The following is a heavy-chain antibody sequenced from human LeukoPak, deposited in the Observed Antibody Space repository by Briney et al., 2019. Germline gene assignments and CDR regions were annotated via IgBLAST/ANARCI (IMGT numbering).Heavy chain of an antibody. CDR2: INPNSGGT. V-gene: IGHV1-2*02. D-gene: IGHD2-2*01. J-gene: IGHJ4*02. CDR1: GYTFTGYY. CDR3: ARVTRDGYQLLSGYFDY. Sequence: ASVKVSCKASGYTFTGYYMHWVRQAPGRGLEWMGWINPNSGGTNYAQKFQGRVTMTRDTSISTAYMELSRLRSEDTAVYYCARVTRDGYQLLSGYFDYWGQGTLVTVSS.